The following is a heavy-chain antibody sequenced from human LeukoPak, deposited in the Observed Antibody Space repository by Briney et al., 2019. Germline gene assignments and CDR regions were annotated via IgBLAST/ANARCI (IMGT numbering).Heavy chain of an antibody. CDR2: IIPIFGTA. J-gene: IGHJ4*02. CDR1: GGTFSSYA. Sequence: ASVKVSCKASGGTFSSYAISWVRQAPGQGLEWMGGIIPIFGTANYAQKFQGRVTITADESTSTAYVELSSLRSEDTAVYYCARGGQLWFRATRLDYWGQGTLVTVSS. CDR3: ARGGQLWFRATRLDY. V-gene: IGHV1-69*13. D-gene: IGHD5-18*01.